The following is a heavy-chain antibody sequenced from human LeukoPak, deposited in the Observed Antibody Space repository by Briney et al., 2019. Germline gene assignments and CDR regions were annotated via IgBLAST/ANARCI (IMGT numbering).Heavy chain of an antibody. CDR1: GGSISSSSYY. CDR3: ARPGGIEDYYYYMDV. V-gene: IGHV4-39*01. D-gene: IGHD1-26*01. CDR2: IYYIGST. Sequence: SETLSLTCTVSGGSISSSSYYWGWIRQPPGKGLEWFGSIYYIGSTYYNPSLKSRVTISVDTSKNQFSLKLSSVTAADTAVYYCARPGGIEDYYYYMDVWGKGTTVTVSS. J-gene: IGHJ6*03.